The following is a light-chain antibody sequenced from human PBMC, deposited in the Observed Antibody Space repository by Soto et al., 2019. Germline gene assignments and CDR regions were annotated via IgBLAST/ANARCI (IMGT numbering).Light chain of an antibody. CDR1: QSVSSSY. J-gene: IGKJ1*01. CDR2: GAS. CDR3: HHYET. V-gene: IGKV3-20*01. Sequence: EIVLTQSPGTLSLSPGERATLSCRASQSVSSSYLAWYQQKPGQAPRLLIYGASSRATGIPDRFSGSGSGTDFTLTISRREPDDFAVYYCHHYETFGQGTKVDIK.